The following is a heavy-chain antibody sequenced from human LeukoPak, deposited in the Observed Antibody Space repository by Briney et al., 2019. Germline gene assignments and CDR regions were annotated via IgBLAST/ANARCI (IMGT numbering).Heavy chain of an antibody. CDR3: AKALEVVGPSYYYYYGMDV. CDR1: GFTFSSYA. Sequence: PGASLRLSCAASGFTFSSYAMSWVRQAPGKGLEWVSAISGSGGSTYYADSVKGRFTISRDNSKNTLYLQINSLRAEDTAVYYCAKALEVVGPSYYYYYGMDVWGQGTTVTVSS. J-gene: IGHJ6*02. V-gene: IGHV3-23*01. D-gene: IGHD2-15*01. CDR2: ISGSGGST.